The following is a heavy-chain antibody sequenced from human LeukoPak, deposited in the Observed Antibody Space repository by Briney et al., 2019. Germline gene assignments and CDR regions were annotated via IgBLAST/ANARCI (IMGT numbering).Heavy chain of an antibody. CDR2: TYYSGST. CDR3: AKSSRLQIDY. D-gene: IGHD4-11*01. V-gene: IGHV4-31*03. J-gene: IGHJ4*02. Sequence: PSETLSLTCTVSGGSISSGGSYWSWIRQHPGKGLEWIGYTYYSGSTYYNPSLKSRVTISLDTSKNQFSLKLSSVTAADTAVYYCAKSSRLQIDYWGQGTLVTVSS. CDR1: GGSISSGGSY.